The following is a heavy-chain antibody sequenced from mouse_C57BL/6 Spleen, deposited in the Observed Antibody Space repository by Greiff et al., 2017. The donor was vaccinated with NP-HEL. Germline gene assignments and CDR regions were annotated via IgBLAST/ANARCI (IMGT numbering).Heavy chain of an antibody. CDR1: GYTFTSYG. D-gene: IGHD2-14*01. CDR3: ASNRYYDRSIDVGD. Sequence: VQLQQSGAELVRPGASVKMSCKTSGYTFTSYGINWVKQRPGQGLEWIGDIYTGNGYTEYNEKFKGKATLTVDKSSSTAYMELSSLTSEDSAVYYCASNRYYDRSIDVGDWGKGTTLTVAS. V-gene: IGHV1-58*01. J-gene: IGHJ2*01. CDR2: IYTGNGYT.